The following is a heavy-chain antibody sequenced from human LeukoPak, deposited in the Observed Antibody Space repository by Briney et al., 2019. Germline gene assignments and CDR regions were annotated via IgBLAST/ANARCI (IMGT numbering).Heavy chain of an antibody. CDR2: MHYSGST. J-gene: IGHJ4*02. Sequence: PSETLSLTCTVSGGSINISDYYWGWIRQPPGKGLEWIGSMHYSGSTYSTPSLKSRVTISVDTSKNQFSLKVSSVTAADTAVYYCARRGTIDSGRPWNWGQGTLVTVSS. V-gene: IGHV4-39*01. D-gene: IGHD1-26*01. CDR3: ARRGTIDSGRPWN. CDR1: GGSINISDYY.